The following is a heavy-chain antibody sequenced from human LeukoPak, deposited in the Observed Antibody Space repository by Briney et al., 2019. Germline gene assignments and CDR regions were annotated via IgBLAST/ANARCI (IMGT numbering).Heavy chain of an antibody. V-gene: IGHV4-34*01. CDR1: GGSFSGYY. Sequence: SETLSLTCAVYGGSFSGYYWSWIRQPPGKGLEWIGEINHSGSTNYNPSLKSRVTISVDTSKNQFSLKLSPVTAADTAVYYCARPGGPYYFDYWGQGTLVTVSS. CDR3: ARPGGPYYFDY. D-gene: IGHD3-16*01. J-gene: IGHJ4*02. CDR2: INHSGST.